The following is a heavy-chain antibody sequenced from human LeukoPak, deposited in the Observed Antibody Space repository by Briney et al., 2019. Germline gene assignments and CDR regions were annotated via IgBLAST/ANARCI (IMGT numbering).Heavy chain of an antibody. Sequence: GSLRLSCAASGFTFSSYSMNWVRQAPGKGLEWVSSISSSSSYIYYADSVKGRFTISRDNAKNTLYLQMNSLRAEDTAVYYCAKDFSDSSGYGFDYWGQGTLVTVSS. V-gene: IGHV3-21*01. CDR3: AKDFSDSSGYGFDY. D-gene: IGHD3-22*01. J-gene: IGHJ4*02. CDR2: ISSSSSYI. CDR1: GFTFSSYS.